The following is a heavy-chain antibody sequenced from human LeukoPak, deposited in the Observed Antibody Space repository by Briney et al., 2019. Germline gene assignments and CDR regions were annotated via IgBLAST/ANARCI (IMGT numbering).Heavy chain of an antibody. V-gene: IGHV3-53*05. CDR3: AKEGYYYGSGSAVDY. Sequence: GGSLRLSCAASGFTVSSNYMSWVRQAPGKGLEWVSVIYSGGSTYYADSVKGRFTISRDNSKNTLYLQMNSLRAEDTAVYYCAKEGYYYGSGSAVDYWGQGTLVTVSS. D-gene: IGHD3-10*01. CDR2: IYSGGST. J-gene: IGHJ4*02. CDR1: GFTVSSNY.